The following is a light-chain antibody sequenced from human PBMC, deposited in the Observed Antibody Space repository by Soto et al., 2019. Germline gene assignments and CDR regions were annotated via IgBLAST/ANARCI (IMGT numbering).Light chain of an antibody. J-gene: IGLJ2*01. Sequence: QLVLTQSPSASASLGASAKLTCTLSRGHISYAIAWHQQQPQKGPRYLMKVNSDGSHSKGDGIPDRFSGSSSGTERYLTISRLQSEDEAEYYCQTWGTNLVVFGGGTKLTVL. CDR3: QTWGTNLVV. V-gene: IGLV4-69*01. CDR1: RGHISYA. CDR2: VNSDGSH.